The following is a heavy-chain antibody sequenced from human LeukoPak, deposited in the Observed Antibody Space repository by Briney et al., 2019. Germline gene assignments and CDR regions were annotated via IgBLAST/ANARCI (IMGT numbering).Heavy chain of an antibody. CDR2: IRTRLRNYAT. V-gene: IGHV3-73*01. CDR3: TTYISGHY. J-gene: IGHJ4*02. Sequence: GGSLKLSCATSGFIFSGSDIHWVRQASGRGLEWVGRIRTRLRNYATAYAASVKGRFTISRDDSGDTAYLQMNSLKTEDTAVYYCTTYISGHYWGQGTLVTVSS. CDR1: GFIFSGSD. D-gene: IGHD1-20*01.